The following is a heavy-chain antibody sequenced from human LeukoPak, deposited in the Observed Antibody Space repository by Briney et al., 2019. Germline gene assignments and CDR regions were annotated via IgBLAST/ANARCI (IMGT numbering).Heavy chain of an antibody. CDR3: ARDASNWNDVGYFDY. CDR1: GGSISSYY. D-gene: IGHD1-20*01. Sequence: PSETLSLTCTVSGGSISSYYWSWIRQPPGKGLEWIGYIYYSGSTNYNSSLKSRVTISVDTSNNQFSLKLSSVTAADTAVYYCARDASNWNDVGYFDYWGQGTLVTVSS. CDR2: IYYSGST. J-gene: IGHJ4*02. V-gene: IGHV4-59*01.